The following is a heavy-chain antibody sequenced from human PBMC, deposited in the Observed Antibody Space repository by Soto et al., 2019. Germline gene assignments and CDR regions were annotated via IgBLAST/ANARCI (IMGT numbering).Heavy chain of an antibody. V-gene: IGHV4-59*01. D-gene: IGHD3-3*01. CDR1: GGSISSYY. J-gene: IGHJ6*03. Sequence: SETLSLTCTVSGGSISSYYWSWIRQPPGKGLEWIGYIYYSGSTNYNPSLKSRVTISVDTSKNQFSLKLSSVTAADTAVYYCSIVRGDDYDFWSGAAVYYYMDVWGKGTTVTVSS. CDR3: SIVRGDDYDFWSGAAVYYYMDV. CDR2: IYYSGST.